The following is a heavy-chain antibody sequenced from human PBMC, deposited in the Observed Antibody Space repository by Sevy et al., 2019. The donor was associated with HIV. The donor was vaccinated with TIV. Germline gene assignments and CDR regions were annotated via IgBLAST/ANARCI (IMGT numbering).Heavy chain of an antibody. J-gene: IGHJ4*02. CDR1: GFTFYNYG. Sequence: GGSLRLSCAGSGFTFYNYGIHWVRQAPGKGLEWVTMITYDGKTENYADSVKGRFTISRDNSKNTVYLQMNSLRPDDTAIYYCAKDRSGSWSVDYWGQGTLVTVSS. CDR3: AKDRSGSWSVDY. V-gene: IGHV3-30*18. D-gene: IGHD6-13*01. CDR2: ITYDGKTE.